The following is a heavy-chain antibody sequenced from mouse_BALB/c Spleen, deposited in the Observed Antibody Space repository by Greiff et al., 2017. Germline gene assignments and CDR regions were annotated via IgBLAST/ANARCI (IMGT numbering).Heavy chain of an antibody. V-gene: IGHV5-4*02. Sequence: EVKLVESGGGLVKPGGSLKLSCAASGFTFSDYYMYWVRQTPEKRLEWVATISDGGSYTYYPDSVKGRFTISRDNAKNNLYLQMSSLKSEDTAMYYCARKVYYAMDYWGQGTSVTVSS. CDR1: GFTFSDYY. CDR2: ISDGGSYT. CDR3: ARKVYYAMDY. D-gene: IGHD1-3*01. J-gene: IGHJ4*01.